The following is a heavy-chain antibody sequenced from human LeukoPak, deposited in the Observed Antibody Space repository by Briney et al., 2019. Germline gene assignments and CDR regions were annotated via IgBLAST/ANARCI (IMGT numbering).Heavy chain of an antibody. CDR2: ISGSGGST. Sequence: GGSLRLSCAASGFTFSSYAMSWVRQAPGKGLEWVSAISGSGGSTYYTDSVKGRFTISRDNSKNTLYLQMSSLRAEDTAVYYCAKRMWAAAAGDYVDYWSQGTLVTVSS. D-gene: IGHD6-13*01. CDR1: GFTFSSYA. CDR3: AKRMWAAAAGDYVDY. J-gene: IGHJ4*02. V-gene: IGHV3-23*01.